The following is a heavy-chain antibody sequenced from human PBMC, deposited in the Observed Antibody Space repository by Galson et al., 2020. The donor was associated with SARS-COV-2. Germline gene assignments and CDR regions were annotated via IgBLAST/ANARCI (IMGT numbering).Heavy chain of an antibody. CDR2: IYYSGST. CDR3: ARTTIFGVVDRFDY. D-gene: IGHD3-3*01. Sequence: SETLSLTCTVSGGSISSSSYYWGWIRQPPGKGLEWIGSIYYSGSTYYNPFLKSRVTISVDTSKNQFSLKLSSVTAADTAVYYCARTTIFGVVDRFDYWGQGTLVTVSS. J-gene: IGHJ4*02. CDR1: GGSISSSSYY. V-gene: IGHV4-39*01.